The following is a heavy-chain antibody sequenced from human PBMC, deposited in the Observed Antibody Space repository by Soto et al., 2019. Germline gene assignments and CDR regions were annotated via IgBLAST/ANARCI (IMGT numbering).Heavy chain of an antibody. D-gene: IGHD3-22*01. V-gene: IGHV4-59*08. CDR3: ARLGGYYQALDS. CDR1: CGSINNYY. Sequence: SETLSLACTVSCGSINNYYWSWILLPPGKGLVFIGYIYYAGTTTYNPSLKSRVTISVDTSKNQFSLKLSSVTAADTAVYYCARLGGYYQALDSWGQGTLVTVSS. J-gene: IGHJ4*02. CDR2: IYYAGTT.